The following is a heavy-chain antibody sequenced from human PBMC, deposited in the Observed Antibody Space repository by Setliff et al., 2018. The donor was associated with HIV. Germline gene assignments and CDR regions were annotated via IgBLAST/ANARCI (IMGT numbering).Heavy chain of an antibody. J-gene: IGHJ5*02. CDR2: IYYSGST. D-gene: IGHD1-26*01. CDR3: ARVAPKWDLLKWFDP. Sequence: PSETLSLTCTVSGDSITSGGYFWSWIRQHPGKGLEWIGHIYYSGSTYYNPSLKSRVTISVDTSKNQFSLKLSSVTAADTAVYYCARVAPKWDLLKWFDPWVQGTLVTVTS. V-gene: IGHV4-31*02. CDR1: GDSITSGGYF.